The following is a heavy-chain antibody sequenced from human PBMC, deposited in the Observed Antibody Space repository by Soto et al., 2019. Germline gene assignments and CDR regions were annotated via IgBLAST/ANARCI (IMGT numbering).Heavy chain of an antibody. J-gene: IGHJ4*02. Sequence: ASVKVSCKASGYTFTSYGISWVRQAPGQGLEWMGWISAYNGNTNYAQKLQGRVTMTTDTSTSTAYMELRSLRSDDTAVYYCARVRKTYYYGSGKPDFDYWGQGTLVTVS. CDR1: GYTFTSYG. V-gene: IGHV1-18*04. CDR3: ARVRKTYYYGSGKPDFDY. CDR2: ISAYNGNT. D-gene: IGHD3-10*01.